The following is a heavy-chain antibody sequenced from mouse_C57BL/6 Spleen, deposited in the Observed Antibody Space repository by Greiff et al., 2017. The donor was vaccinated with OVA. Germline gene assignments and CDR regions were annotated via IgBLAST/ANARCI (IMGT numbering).Heavy chain of an antibody. CDR2: INPSNGGT. CDR1: GYTFTSYW. Sequence: QVQLQQPGTELVKPGASVKLSCKASGYTFTSYWIHWVKQRPGQGLEWIGNINPSNGGTNYNEKFKAKATLTVDKSSSTAYMQLKSLTSEDSAVYYCARSPDYDYDRFAYWGQGTLVTVSA. J-gene: IGHJ3*01. CDR3: ARSPDYDYDRFAY. V-gene: IGHV1-53*01. D-gene: IGHD2-4*01.